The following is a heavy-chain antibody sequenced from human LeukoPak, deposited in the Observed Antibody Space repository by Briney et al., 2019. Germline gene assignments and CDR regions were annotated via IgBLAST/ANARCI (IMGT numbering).Heavy chain of an antibody. V-gene: IGHV1-69*13. CDR3: AREGVVVVPAAKDYYYYYMDV. Sequence: SVKVSCKASGGTFISYAISWVPQAPGQGLEWMGGIIPIFGTANYAQKCQGRVTITADESTSTAYMELSSLRSEDTAVYYCAREGVVVVPAAKDYYYYYMDVWGKGTTVTVSS. CDR1: GGTFISYA. CDR2: IIPIFGTA. D-gene: IGHD2-2*01. J-gene: IGHJ6*03.